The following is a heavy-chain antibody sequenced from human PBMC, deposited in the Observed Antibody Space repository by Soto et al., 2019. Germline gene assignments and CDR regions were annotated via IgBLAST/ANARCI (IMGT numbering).Heavy chain of an antibody. J-gene: IGHJ4*02. V-gene: IGHV5-51*01. CDR2: IYPGDSDT. CDR1: GYSFTSYW. Sequence: GESLKISCKGSGYSFTSYWIGWVRQMPGKGLEWMGIIYPGDSDTRYSPSFQGQVTISADKSISTAYLQWSSLKASDTAMYYCARRGYDYYDSSGYFDYWGQGTLLTVSS. D-gene: IGHD3-22*01. CDR3: ARRGYDYYDSSGYFDY.